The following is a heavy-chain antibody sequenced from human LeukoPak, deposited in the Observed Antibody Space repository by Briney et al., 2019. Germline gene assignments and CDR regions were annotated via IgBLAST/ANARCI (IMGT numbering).Heavy chain of an antibody. J-gene: IGHJ4*02. CDR2: MYYSGTT. CDR1: GGSVSSSTYY. CDR3: VSGIFSSSPPHY. D-gene: IGHD6-13*01. V-gene: IGHV4-39*01. Sequence: KASETLSLTCAVSGGSVSSSTYYWGWIRQPPGKGLEWIGSMYYSGTTYYNPSLKSRVTTSVDTSKNQFSLKLNSVTAADTAVYYCVSGIFSSSPPHYWGQGTLVTVSS.